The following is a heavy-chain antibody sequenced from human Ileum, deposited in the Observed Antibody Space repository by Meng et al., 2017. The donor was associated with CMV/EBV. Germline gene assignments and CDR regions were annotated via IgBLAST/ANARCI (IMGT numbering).Heavy chain of an antibody. D-gene: IGHD2-8*01. V-gene: IGHV4-39*07. CDR1: GGSISPIDYY. CDR3: AKVEGVYCTNVVCSRAIGDDAFDN. Sequence: SETLSLTCTVPGGSISPIDYYWNWIRQPPGKGLEWIGTMHYRRSISYNPCLKSRLTTSVDTSKNQFSLKLSSVTAADTAVHYCAKVEGVYCTNVVCSRAIGDDAFDNWGQGTMVTVSS. J-gene: IGHJ3*02. CDR2: MHYRRSI.